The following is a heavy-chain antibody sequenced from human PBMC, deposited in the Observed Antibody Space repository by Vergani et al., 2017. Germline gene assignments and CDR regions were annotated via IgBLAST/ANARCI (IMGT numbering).Heavy chain of an antibody. Sequence: EVQLVDSGGGLVQPGGSLRLSCAASGFIFSSRELNWVRQAPGKGLEWVAHISTSGSVKYYADSVRGRFTISRDNAKNSLYLQMNSLRVEDTAIYYCARGYSSSSGPLFDYWGQGTLVTVSS. CDR3: ARGYSSSSGPLFDY. D-gene: IGHD6-6*01. J-gene: IGHJ4*02. CDR2: ISTSGSVK. V-gene: IGHV3-48*03. CDR1: GFIFSSRE.